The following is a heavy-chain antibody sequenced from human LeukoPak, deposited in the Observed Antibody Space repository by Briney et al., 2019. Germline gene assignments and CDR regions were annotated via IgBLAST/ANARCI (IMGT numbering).Heavy chain of an antibody. Sequence: GESLKISCKGSGYSFTSYWIGWVRQMPGKGLEWMGIIYPGDSDTRYSPSFQGQVTISADKSISTAYLQWSSLKASDTAMYYCARHPDYYGSGSYYNLIDYWGQGTLVTVSS. CDR3: ARHPDYYGSGSYYNLIDY. CDR2: IYPGDSDT. J-gene: IGHJ4*02. D-gene: IGHD3-10*01. CDR1: GYSFTSYW. V-gene: IGHV5-51*01.